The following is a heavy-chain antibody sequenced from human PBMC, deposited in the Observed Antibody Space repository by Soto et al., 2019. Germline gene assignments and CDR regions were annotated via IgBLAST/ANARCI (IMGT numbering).Heavy chain of an antibody. J-gene: IGHJ5*02. CDR1: GFTFSTYV. Sequence: GWSLRLSCAASGFTFSTYVTSWVRQSPGNGLEWVSAISATGTSTYYADSVKGRFTISRDNSKNTLYLQMNSLRAEDTAVYYCFRREKDVYANWFVPWGQGTLVTVSS. D-gene: IGHD4-17*01. CDR3: FRREKDVYANWFVP. V-gene: IGHV3-23*01. CDR2: ISATGTST.